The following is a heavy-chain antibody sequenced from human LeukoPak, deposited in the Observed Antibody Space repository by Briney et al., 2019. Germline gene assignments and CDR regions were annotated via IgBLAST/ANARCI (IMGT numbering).Heavy chain of an antibody. CDR3: ARTLAAAGNPSSFHFDY. D-gene: IGHD6-13*01. CDR2: IIPIFGTA. CDR1: GGTFSSYA. J-gene: IGHJ4*02. V-gene: IGHV1-69*13. Sequence: SVKVSCKASGGTFSSYAISWVRQAPGQGLEWMGGIIPIFGTANYAQKFQGRVTITADESTSTAYMELSSLRSEDTAVYYCARTLAAAGNPSSFHFDYWGQGTLATVSS.